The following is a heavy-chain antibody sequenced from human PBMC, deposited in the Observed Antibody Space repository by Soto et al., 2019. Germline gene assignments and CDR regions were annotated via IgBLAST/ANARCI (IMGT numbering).Heavy chain of an antibody. J-gene: IGHJ4*02. Sequence: GESLKISCKGSGYSFTSYWISWVRQMPGKGLEWMGRIDPSDSYTNYSPSFQGHVTISADKSISTAYLQWSSLKASDTAMYYCARRFKQELVPTPLDYWGQGTLVTVSS. CDR3: ARRFKQELVPTPLDY. D-gene: IGHD6-13*01. V-gene: IGHV5-10-1*01. CDR2: IDPSDSYT. CDR1: GYSFTSYW.